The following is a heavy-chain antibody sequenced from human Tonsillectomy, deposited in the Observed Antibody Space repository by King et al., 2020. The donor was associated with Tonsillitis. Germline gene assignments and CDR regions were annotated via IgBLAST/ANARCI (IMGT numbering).Heavy chain of an antibody. CDR3: AKDVAVAGGVLYFDY. J-gene: IGHJ4*02. CDR1: GFTFSSYA. V-gene: IGHV3-23*04. Sequence: VQLVESGGGLVQPGGSLRLSCAASGFTFSSYAMSLFRQAPGNGLEWVSAVSGSGGSTYDADSVKGRFTISRDNSKKRLHLQMNSLRAEDTAVYYCAKDVAVAGGVLYFDYWGQGTLVTVSS. CDR2: VSGSGGST. D-gene: IGHD6-19*01.